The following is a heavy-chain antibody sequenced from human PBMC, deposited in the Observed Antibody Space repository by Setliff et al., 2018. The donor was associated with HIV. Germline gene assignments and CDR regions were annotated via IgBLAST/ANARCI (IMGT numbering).Heavy chain of an antibody. V-gene: IGHV5-51*01. J-gene: IGHJ4*02. D-gene: IGHD6-13*01. Sequence: GESLKISCKGSGYSFTSYWIGWVRQMPGKGLEWMGIIYPGDSDTRYSPSFQGQVTISADKSISTAYLQWSSLRSDDTAIYYCAKDFFRWAAAGPNYFDSWGQGTLVTVSS. CDR3: AKDFFRWAAAGPNYFDS. CDR2: IYPGDSDT. CDR1: GYSFTSYW.